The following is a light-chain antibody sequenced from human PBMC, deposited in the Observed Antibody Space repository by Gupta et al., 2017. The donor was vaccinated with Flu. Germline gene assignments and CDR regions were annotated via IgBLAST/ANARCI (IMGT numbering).Light chain of an antibody. CDR3: MQGSRWPWA. CDR1: QSLVYSDGHIY. Sequence: DVVMTQSPLSLPVTLGQPASIPCRYSQSLVYSDGHIYLHWFQQRPGQAPRRLIYQVSHRESGVPDRFSGSGSGTDFTLKISRVEAEDVGVYYCMQGSRWPWAFGQGTKVEIK. CDR2: QVS. J-gene: IGKJ1*01. V-gene: IGKV2-30*01.